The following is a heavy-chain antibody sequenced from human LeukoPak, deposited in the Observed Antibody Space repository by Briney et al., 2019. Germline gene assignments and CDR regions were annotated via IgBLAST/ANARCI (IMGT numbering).Heavy chain of an antibody. CDR1: GYTFTSYG. J-gene: IGHJ6*03. D-gene: IGHD6-13*01. V-gene: IGHV1-18*01. CDR3: ARSSNWVPYYYYMDV. CDR2: ISAYNGNT. Sequence: ASVKVSCKASGYTFTSYGISCLRQAPGQWLEWMGWISAYNGNTNYAQKLQGRVTMTTDTSTSTAYMELRSLRSDDTAVYYCARSSNWVPYYYYMDVWGKGTTVTVSS.